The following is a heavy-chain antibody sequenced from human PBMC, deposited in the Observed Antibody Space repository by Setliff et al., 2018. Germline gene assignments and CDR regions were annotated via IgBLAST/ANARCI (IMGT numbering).Heavy chain of an antibody. CDR1: GVSVNSGYDN. Sequence: SETLSLTCTVSGVSVNSGYDNWNWLRQPAGKGLEWIGHINRRGSTNFPPSLKSRVTISLDTSKDQFSLNLYSVTAADTAVYYWSSTSTGRYFAVWGRGTLVTVSS. J-gene: IGHJ2*01. CDR2: INRRGST. V-gene: IGHV4-61*09. D-gene: IGHD2-2*01. CDR3: SSTSTGRYFAV.